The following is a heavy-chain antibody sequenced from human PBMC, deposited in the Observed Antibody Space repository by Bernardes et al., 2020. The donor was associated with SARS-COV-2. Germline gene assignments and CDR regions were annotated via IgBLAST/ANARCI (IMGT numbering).Heavy chain of an antibody. V-gene: IGHV1-2*02. CDR3: ARCNPTLGATDCLDY. D-gene: IGHD1-26*01. CDR2: INSNRGGT. Sequence: SVQVSCKASGYTFTDYYILWVRQPPGQGCEWMGWINSNRGGTKSAQRSQGRVTMTRDTSINTAYMELIRVRTDDTAIYYCARCNPTLGATDCLDYWGQGTLVTVSS. CDR1: GYTFTDYY. J-gene: IGHJ4*02.